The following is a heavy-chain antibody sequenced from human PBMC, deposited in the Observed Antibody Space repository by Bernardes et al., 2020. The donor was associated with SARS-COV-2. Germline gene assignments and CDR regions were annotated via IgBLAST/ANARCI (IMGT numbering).Heavy chain of an antibody. CDR2: ISGYNGKK. D-gene: IGHD6-19*01. Sequence: ASVKVSCKASGYTFTSNGISWVRQAPGQGLEWMGWISGYNGKKEYAQRVQGRVTMTTDTSTSTAYMELRSLRSDDTAVYYCARAFYSSGPFDSWGQGTLVTVTS. V-gene: IGHV1-18*01. CDR1: GYTFTSNG. CDR3: ARAFYSSGPFDS. J-gene: IGHJ4*02.